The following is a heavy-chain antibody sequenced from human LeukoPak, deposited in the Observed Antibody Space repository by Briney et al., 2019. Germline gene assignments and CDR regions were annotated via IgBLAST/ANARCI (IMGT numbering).Heavy chain of an antibody. Sequence: GESLKISCKGSGYSFTSYWIGWVRQMPGKGLEWMGIIYPGDSDTRYSPSFQGQVTISADKSISTAYLQRSSLKASDTAMYYCARATYYYDSSGLDAFDIWGQGTMVTVSS. CDR2: IYPGDSDT. CDR1: GYSFTSYW. V-gene: IGHV5-51*01. D-gene: IGHD3-22*01. J-gene: IGHJ3*02. CDR3: ARATYYYDSSGLDAFDI.